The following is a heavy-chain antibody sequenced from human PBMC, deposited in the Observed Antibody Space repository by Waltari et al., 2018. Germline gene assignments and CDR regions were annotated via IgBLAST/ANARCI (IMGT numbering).Heavy chain of an antibody. V-gene: IGHV4-59*01. Sequence: QVLLQQSGPGLVKPSETLSVTCTVSGGSLSGFYWSWIRQSPGKGLEWIAFIYDSWTTKYTPSLKGRVTISVDTSKSRFTLKLGSATAADTALYYCARGTPSFYHYMDVWGKGTTVIVSS. CDR1: GGSLSGFY. J-gene: IGHJ6*03. CDR3: ARGTPSFYHYMDV. CDR2: IYDSWTT.